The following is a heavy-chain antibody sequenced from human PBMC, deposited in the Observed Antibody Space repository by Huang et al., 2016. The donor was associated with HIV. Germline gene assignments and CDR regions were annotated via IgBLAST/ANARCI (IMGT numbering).Heavy chain of an antibody. CDR2: ILPMLGSA. CDR3: ASGASYEIWTPYYSGWHYSMDV. D-gene: IGHD3-9*01. CDR1: GGSFKISG. Sequence: QVHLVQSGAEVKKPGSSVRVSCTASGGSFKISGISWVGQALGQGLEWLGGILPMLGSANYAQKMSDRVTSTARESTTTVYMDLTSLRPEDTAVYYCASGASYEIWTPYYSGWHYSMDVWGEGTTVTVSS. J-gene: IGHJ6*03. V-gene: IGHV1-69*13.